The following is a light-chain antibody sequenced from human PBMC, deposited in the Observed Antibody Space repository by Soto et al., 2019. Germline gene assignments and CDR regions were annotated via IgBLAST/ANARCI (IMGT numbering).Light chain of an antibody. V-gene: IGKV3-20*01. CDR1: QSVSSSY. CDR3: QQYGSSIT. Sequence: EVVLTQSPGTLSLSQGERATLSCRASQSVSSSYLAWYQQKPGQAPRLLIYAASSRATGIPDRFSGSGSGTDFTLTINRLEPEDFAVYYCQQYGSSITFGQGTRPANK. CDR2: AAS. J-gene: IGKJ5*01.